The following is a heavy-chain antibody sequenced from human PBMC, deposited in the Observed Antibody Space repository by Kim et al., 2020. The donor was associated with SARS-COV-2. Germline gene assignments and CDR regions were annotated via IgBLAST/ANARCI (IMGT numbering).Heavy chain of an antibody. CDR3: AKDMWDVYNLWYFDL. CDR2: ISWNSGSI. CDR1: GFTFDDYA. V-gene: IGHV3-9*01. Sequence: GGSLRLSCAASGFTFDDYAMHWVRQAPGKGLEWVSGISWNSGSIGYADSVKGRFTISRDNAKNSLYLQMNSLRAEDTALYYCAKDMWDVYNLWYFDLWGRGTLVTVSS. D-gene: IGHD1-26*01. J-gene: IGHJ2*01.